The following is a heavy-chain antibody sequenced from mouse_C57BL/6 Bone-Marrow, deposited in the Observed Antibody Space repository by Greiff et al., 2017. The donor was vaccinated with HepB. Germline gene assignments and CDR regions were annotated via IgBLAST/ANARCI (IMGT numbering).Heavy chain of an antibody. CDR2: ISYDGSN. D-gene: IGHD2-4*01. CDR1: GYSITSGYY. J-gene: IGHJ4*01. V-gene: IGHV3-6*01. CDR3: ARCDYDDAMDY. Sequence: VQLQQSGPGLVKPSQSLSLTCSVTGYSITSGYYWNWIRQFPGNKLEWMGYISYDGSNNYNPSLKNRISITRDTSKNQFFLKLNSVTTEDTATYYCARCDYDDAMDYWGQGTSVTVSS.